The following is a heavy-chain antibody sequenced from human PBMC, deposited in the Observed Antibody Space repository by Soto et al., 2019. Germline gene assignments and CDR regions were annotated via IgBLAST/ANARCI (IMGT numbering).Heavy chain of an antibody. CDR2: ISSSSSYI. D-gene: IGHD3-10*01. Sequence: GGSLRLSCAASGFTFSSYSMNWVRQAPGKGLEWVSPISSSSSYIYYADSVKGRFTISRDNAKNSLYLQMNSLRAEDTAVYYCARGTYYYGSGSYYFGYWGQGTLVTVSS. CDR3: ARGTYYYGSGSYYFGY. J-gene: IGHJ4*02. CDR1: GFTFSSYS. V-gene: IGHV3-21*01.